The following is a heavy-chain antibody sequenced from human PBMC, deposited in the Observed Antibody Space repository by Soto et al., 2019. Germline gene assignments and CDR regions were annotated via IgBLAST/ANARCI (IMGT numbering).Heavy chain of an antibody. J-gene: IGHJ6*02. Sequence: SETLSLTCTVSGGSISGYYWSWIRQPPGKGLESIGFIYSSGSTNYNPSLKSRVTMSVDTSKNQFSLKLRSVIVADTAVYHCARFARSCSGTTCYTRADVWGQGTTVTVSS. CDR2: IYSSGST. CDR1: GGSISGYY. D-gene: IGHD2-2*02. V-gene: IGHV4-59*01. CDR3: ARFARSCSGTTCYTRADV.